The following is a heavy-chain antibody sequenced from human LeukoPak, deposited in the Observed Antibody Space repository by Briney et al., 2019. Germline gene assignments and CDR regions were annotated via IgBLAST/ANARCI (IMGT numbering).Heavy chain of an antibody. Sequence: SETLSLTCTVSGGSISSYYWSWIRQPPGKGLEWIGYIYYSGSTNYNPSLKSRVTISVDTSKNQFSLKLSSVTAADTAVYYCARGPGMNYYYYYMDVWGKGTTVTVSS. V-gene: IGHV4-59*12. J-gene: IGHJ6*03. CDR2: IYYSGST. CDR1: GGSISSYY. D-gene: IGHD6-13*01. CDR3: ARGPGMNYYYYYMDV.